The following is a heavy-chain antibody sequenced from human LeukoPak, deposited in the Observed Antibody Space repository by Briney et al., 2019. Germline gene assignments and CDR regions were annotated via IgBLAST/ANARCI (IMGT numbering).Heavy chain of an antibody. D-gene: IGHD3-16*01. Sequence: SETLSLTCSVSGMSITSRHYWGWIRQSSGKGLEWIGSTSHSDSPYYNPSLESRVTISLDTSRNQFSLKLTSVTAADTAVYYCARDFGETSLPNWFDPWGQGTLVIVSS. J-gene: IGHJ5*02. CDR3: ARDFGETSLPNWFDP. CDR1: GMSITSRHY. V-gene: IGHV4-38-2*02. CDR2: TSHSDSP.